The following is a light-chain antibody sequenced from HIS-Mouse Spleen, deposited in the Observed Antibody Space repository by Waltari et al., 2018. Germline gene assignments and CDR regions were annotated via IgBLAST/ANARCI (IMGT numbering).Light chain of an antibody. Sequence: QSALTQPRSVSGSPGQSVTISCTGTSSDVGGYNYVSWYQQHPGKAPKLMIYDVSKRASRVPDRFAGSKSGNTASLTISGLQAEDEADYYCCSYAGSYTWVFGGGTKLTVL. V-gene: IGLV2-11*01. J-gene: IGLJ3*02. CDR3: CSYAGSYTWV. CDR2: DVS. CDR1: SSDVGGYNY.